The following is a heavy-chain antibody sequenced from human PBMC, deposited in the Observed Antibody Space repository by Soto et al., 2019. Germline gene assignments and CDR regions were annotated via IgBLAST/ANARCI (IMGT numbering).Heavy chain of an antibody. D-gene: IGHD4-17*01. V-gene: IGHV1-69*13. J-gene: IGHJ6*02. CDR2: IIPIFGTA. Sequence: SVKVSCKASGGTFSSYAISWVRQAPGQGLEWMGGIIPIFGTANYAQKFQGRVTITADESTSTAYMELSSLRSEDTAVYYCARELWGDYVVYHYGMDGWGQGTTVTVSS. CDR3: ARELWGDYVVYHYGMDG. CDR1: GGTFSSYA.